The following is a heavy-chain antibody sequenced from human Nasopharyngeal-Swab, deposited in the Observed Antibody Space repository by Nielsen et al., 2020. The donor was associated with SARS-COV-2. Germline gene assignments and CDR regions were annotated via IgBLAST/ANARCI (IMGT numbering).Heavy chain of an antibody. Sequence: GESLKISCTASGFTFGDYAMSWFRQAPGKGLEWVGFIRSKACGGTTEYAASVKGRFTISRDDSKSIAYLQMNSLKTEDTAVYYCTRFRPPYYDILTGSSPTYYFDYWGQGTLVTVSS. CDR3: TRFRPPYYDILTGSSPTYYFDY. CDR1: GFTFGDYA. D-gene: IGHD3-9*01. CDR2: IRSKACGGTT. V-gene: IGHV3-49*03. J-gene: IGHJ4*02.